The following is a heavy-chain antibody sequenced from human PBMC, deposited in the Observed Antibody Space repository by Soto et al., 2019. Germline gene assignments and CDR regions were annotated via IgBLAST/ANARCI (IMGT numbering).Heavy chain of an antibody. Sequence: GASVKVSCKASGGTFSSYAISWVRQAPGQGLEWMGGIIPIFGTANYAQKFQGRVTITADKSTSTAYMELSSLRSEDTAVYYCARDDPLDRYGSGSSPYWGQGTLVTVSS. CDR2: IIPIFGTA. CDR1: GGTFSSYA. V-gene: IGHV1-69*06. CDR3: ARDDPLDRYGSGSSPY. J-gene: IGHJ4*02. D-gene: IGHD3-10*01.